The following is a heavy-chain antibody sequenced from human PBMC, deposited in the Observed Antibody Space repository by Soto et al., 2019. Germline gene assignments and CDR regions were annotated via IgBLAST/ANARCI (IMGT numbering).Heavy chain of an antibody. CDR3: VISYSSGWYRPSFEFDY. CDR1: GYTLTELS. V-gene: IGHV1-24*01. Sequence: ASVKVSCKVSGYTLTELSMHWVRQAPGKGLEWMGGFDPEDGETIYAQKFQGRVTMTEDTSTDTAYMELSSLRAEGTAVYYCVISYSSGWYRPSFEFDYWGQGTLVTVSS. CDR2: FDPEDGET. J-gene: IGHJ4*02. D-gene: IGHD6-19*01.